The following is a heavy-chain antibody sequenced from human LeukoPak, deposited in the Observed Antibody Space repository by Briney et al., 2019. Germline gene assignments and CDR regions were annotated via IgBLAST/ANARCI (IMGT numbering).Heavy chain of an antibody. CDR2: IYPGDSDN. J-gene: IGHJ5*02. CDR3: ARHPIEGATQSWFDP. D-gene: IGHD1-26*01. V-gene: IGHV5-51*01. CDR1: GYSFTSYW. Sequence: GESLKISCKGSGYSFTSYWIGWVRQMPGKGLEWMGIIYPGDSDNRYSPSFQGQVTISADKSISTAYLQWSSLKASDTAMYCCARHPIEGATQSWFDPWGQGTLVTVSS.